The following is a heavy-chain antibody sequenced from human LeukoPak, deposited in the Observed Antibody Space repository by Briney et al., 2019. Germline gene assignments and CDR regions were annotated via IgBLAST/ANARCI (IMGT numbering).Heavy chain of an antibody. Sequence: SETLSLTCAVYGGSFSGYYWSWIRQPPGKGLEWIGEINHSGSTNYNPSLKSRVTISVDTSKNQFSLKLSSVTAADTAVYYCARLSQQQLVVDYWGQGTLVTVSS. CDR1: GGSFSGYY. D-gene: IGHD6-13*01. V-gene: IGHV4-34*01. CDR3: ARLSQQQLVVDY. CDR2: INHSGST. J-gene: IGHJ4*02.